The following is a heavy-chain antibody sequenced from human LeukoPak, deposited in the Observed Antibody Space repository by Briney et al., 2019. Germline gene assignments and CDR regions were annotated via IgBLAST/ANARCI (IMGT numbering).Heavy chain of an antibody. D-gene: IGHD3-10*01. J-gene: IGHJ4*02. V-gene: IGHV3-21*01. Sequence: GGSLRFSCAASGFTFTTSSMNWVRQAPGKGLEWVSSISSSSIYIYYADSVKGRFTISRDNAKNSLYPQMNGLRAEDTAVYYCAKSFMDWGQGTLVTVSS. CDR3: AKSFMD. CDR1: GFTFTTSS. CDR2: ISSSSIYI.